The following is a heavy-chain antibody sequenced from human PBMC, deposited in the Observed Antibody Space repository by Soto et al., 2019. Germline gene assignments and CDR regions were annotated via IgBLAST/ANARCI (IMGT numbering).Heavy chain of an antibody. CDR2: ISRSGDRT. CDR3: ARARCSSGQCYYFDY. CDR1: GFTFSSYN. Sequence: EVQLVESGEGLVQPGGSLRLSCAASGFTFSSYNIHWIRQAPGKGLEFVSAISRSGDRTYYADSVKGRFTITRDNSKNTVWLQMGSLXXXXXXXXYCARARCSSGQCYYFDYWGRGALVSVSS. V-gene: IGHV3-64*02. D-gene: IGHD2-15*01. J-gene: IGHJ4*02.